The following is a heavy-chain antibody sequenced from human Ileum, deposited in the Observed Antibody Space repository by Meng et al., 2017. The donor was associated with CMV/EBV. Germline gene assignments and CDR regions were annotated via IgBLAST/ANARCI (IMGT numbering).Heavy chain of an antibody. D-gene: IGHD1-1*01. CDR3: ASTPYPKWKLNLFDP. Sequence: GSLRLSCGVSGASISTYYWSWIRQPPGKGLEWIGYIHSAQSPLYNPSLGSRATISVDTSKNLVFLKLTSVTAEDTALYYCASTPYPKWKLNLFDPWGQGTRVTVSS. CDR1: GASISTYY. CDR2: IHSAQSP. J-gene: IGHJ5*02. V-gene: IGHV4-59*01.